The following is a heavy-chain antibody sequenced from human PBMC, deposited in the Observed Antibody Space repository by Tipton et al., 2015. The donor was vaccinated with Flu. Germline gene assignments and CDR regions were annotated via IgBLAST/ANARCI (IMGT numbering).Heavy chain of an antibody. CDR3: ARDGAGYNGAFDM. V-gene: IGHV1-2*02. J-gene: IGHJ3*02. CDR1: GYTFTAHY. D-gene: IGHD5-24*01. CDR2: INANDNGT. Sequence: QSGAELKKPGASVKVSCQGSGYTFTAHYMHWVRQAPGQGLEWMGWINANDNGTRYPQKFQGRVTMTRDTSISTVYMELSRLSSDDTAVYYCARDGAGYNGAFDMWGQGTMVTVSS.